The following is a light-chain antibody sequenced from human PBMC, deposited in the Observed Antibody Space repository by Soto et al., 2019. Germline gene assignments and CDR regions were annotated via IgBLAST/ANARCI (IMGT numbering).Light chain of an antibody. CDR3: AAWDDSLNGSYV. V-gene: IGLV1-44*01. Sequence: QSVLTQPPSASGTPGQRVTISCSGSTSHIGGNTVDWYQQLPGTAPKLLIYGNNQRPSGVPDRFSGSKSGTSASLAISGLQSDDEADYYCAAWDDSLNGSYVFGTGTKVTVL. CDR1: TSHIGGNT. J-gene: IGLJ1*01. CDR2: GNN.